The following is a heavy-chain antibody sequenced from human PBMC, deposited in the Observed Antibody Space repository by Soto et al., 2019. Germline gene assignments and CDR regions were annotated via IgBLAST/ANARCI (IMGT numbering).Heavy chain of an antibody. CDR1: GYPFTSYY. CDR2: INPSGGST. D-gene: IGHD3-22*01. J-gene: IGHJ1*01. Sequence: XSVKVSCKASGYPFTSYYMHWVRQAPGQGLEWMGIINPSGGSTSYAQKFQGRVTMTRDTSTSTVYMELSSLRSEDTAVYYCARDRSSGEYFQHWGQGTLVTVSS. V-gene: IGHV1-46*01. CDR3: ARDRSSGEYFQH.